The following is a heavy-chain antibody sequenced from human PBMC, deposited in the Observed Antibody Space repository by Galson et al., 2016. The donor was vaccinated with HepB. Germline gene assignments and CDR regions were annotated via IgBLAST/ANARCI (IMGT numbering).Heavy chain of an antibody. J-gene: IGHJ2*01. CDR2: MDPSRGNT. CDR3: ARTKAGVYWDFDL. D-gene: IGHD6-19*01. Sequence: SVKVSCKASGYAFPTYDINWVRQATGQGLEWMGWMDPSRGNTGYAQKFQGRVSMTWDTSVSTAYMELSSLRSEDTAVYYCARTKAGVYWDFDLWGRGTLVTVSS. V-gene: IGHV1-8*01. CDR1: GYAFPTYD.